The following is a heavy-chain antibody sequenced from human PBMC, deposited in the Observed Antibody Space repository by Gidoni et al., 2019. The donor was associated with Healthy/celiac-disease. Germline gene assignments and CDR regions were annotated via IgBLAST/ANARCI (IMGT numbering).Heavy chain of an antibody. D-gene: IGHD3-9*01. CDR3: ARGILRYFDWLEGFDP. CDR2: IYYSGST. J-gene: IGHJ5*02. CDR1: GGSVSSGSYY. V-gene: IGHV4-61*01. Sequence: QVQLQESGPGLVKPSETLSLTCTVSGGSVSSGSYYWSWIRQPPGKGLEWIGYIYYSGSTNYNPSLKSRVTISVDTSKNQFSLKLSSVTAADTAVYYCARGILRYFDWLEGFDPWGQGTLVTVSS.